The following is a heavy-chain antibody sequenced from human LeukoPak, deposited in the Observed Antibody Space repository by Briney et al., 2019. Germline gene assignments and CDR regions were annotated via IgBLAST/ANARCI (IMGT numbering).Heavy chain of an antibody. CDR3: AKDHSSGWSFDY. J-gene: IGHJ4*02. Sequence: GGSLRLSCAASGFTVSRNYMSWVRQAPGKGLEWVSAMSGSGGSTYYADSVKGRFTISRDNSKNTLYLQMNSLRAEDTAVYYCAKDHSSGWSFDYWGQGTLVTVSS. CDR1: GFTVSRNY. V-gene: IGHV3-23*01. D-gene: IGHD6-19*01. CDR2: MSGSGGST.